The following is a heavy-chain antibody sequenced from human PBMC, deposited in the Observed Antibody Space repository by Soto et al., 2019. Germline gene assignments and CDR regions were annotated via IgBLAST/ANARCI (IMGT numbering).Heavy chain of an antibody. J-gene: IGHJ6*02. Sequence: SGPTLVNPTQTLTLTCTFSGFSLSTSGMCVSWIRQPPGKALEWLALIDWDDDKYYSTSLKTRLTISKDTSKNQVVLTMTNMDPVDTATCYCARMNKTYYDFWSGYSHYYYYYGMDVWGQGTTVTVSS. V-gene: IGHV2-70*01. CDR2: IDWDDDK. D-gene: IGHD3-3*01. CDR1: GFSLSTSGMC. CDR3: ARMNKTYYDFWSGYSHYYYYYGMDV.